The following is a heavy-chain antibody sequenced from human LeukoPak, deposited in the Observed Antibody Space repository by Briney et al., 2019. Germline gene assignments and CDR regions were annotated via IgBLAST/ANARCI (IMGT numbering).Heavy chain of an antibody. CDR2: IYYSGST. V-gene: IGHV4-59*11. CDR3: ARVATRSDAFDI. J-gene: IGHJ3*02. D-gene: IGHD6-6*01. CDR1: GGSISSHY. Sequence: SQTLSLTCTVSGGSISSHYWSWIRQPPGKGLEWIWYIYYSGSTNYNPSLKSRVTISVDTSKNQFSLKLSSVTAADTAVYYCARVATRSDAFDIWGQGTMVTVSS.